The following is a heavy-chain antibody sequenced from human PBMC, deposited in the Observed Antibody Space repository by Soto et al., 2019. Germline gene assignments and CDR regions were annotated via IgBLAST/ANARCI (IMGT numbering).Heavy chain of an antibody. CDR1: GFTFSSYA. Sequence: GGSLRLSCAASGFTFSSYAMHWVRQAPGKGLEWVAVISYDGSNKYYADSVKGRFTISRDNSKNTLYLQMNSLRAEDTAVYYCARAPYSSSPGRFPYYFDYWGQGTLVTVSS. CDR2: ISYDGSNK. V-gene: IGHV3-30-3*01. D-gene: IGHD6-6*01. J-gene: IGHJ4*02. CDR3: ARAPYSSSPGRFPYYFDY.